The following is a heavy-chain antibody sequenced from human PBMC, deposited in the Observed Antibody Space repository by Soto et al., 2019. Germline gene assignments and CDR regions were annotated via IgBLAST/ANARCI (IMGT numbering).Heavy chain of an antibody. CDR3: ARAYGLDAFDF. D-gene: IGHD4-17*01. Sequence: SETLSLTCTVSGGSISSYYWSWIRQPPGKGLEWIGYIYYSGSTNYNPSLKSRVTISVDTSKNQFSLKLSSVTAADTAVYYCARAYGLDAFDFWGQGTMVTVSS. CDR1: GGSISSYY. CDR2: IYYSGST. V-gene: IGHV4-59*08. J-gene: IGHJ3*01.